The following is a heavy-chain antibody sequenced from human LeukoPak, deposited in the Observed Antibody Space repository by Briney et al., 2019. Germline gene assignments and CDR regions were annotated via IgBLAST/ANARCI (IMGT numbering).Heavy chain of an antibody. CDR3: AKEHITMVRSYAFDI. V-gene: IGHV3-23*01. Sequence: GGSLRLSCAASGFTLSSYAMSWVRQPPGKGLEWVSAISGSGGSTYYADSVKGRFTISRDNSNNTLYLQMNSLRAEDTAVYYCAKEHITMVRSYAFDIWGQGTMVTVSS. D-gene: IGHD3-10*01. J-gene: IGHJ3*02. CDR2: ISGSGGST. CDR1: GFTLSSYA.